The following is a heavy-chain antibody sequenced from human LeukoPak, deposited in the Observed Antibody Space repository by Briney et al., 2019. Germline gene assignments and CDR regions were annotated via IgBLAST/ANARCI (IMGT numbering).Heavy chain of an antibody. CDR1: GGSISSYY. D-gene: IGHD3-10*01. CDR3: ARAWFGELSNWFDP. Sequence: PSETLSLTCTVSGGSISSYYWSWIRQPPGKGLEWIGYIYYSGSTYYNPSLKSRVTISVDTSKNQFSLKLSSVTAADTVVYYCARAWFGELSNWFDPWGQGTLVTVSS. V-gene: IGHV4-59*08. J-gene: IGHJ5*02. CDR2: IYYSGST.